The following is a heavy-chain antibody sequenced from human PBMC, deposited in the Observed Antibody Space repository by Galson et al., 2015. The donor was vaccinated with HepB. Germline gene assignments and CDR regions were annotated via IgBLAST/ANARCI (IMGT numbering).Heavy chain of an antibody. J-gene: IGHJ5*02. V-gene: IGHV1-18*01. CDR3: ARDLFEILWFGGHNWFDP. CDR2: ISAYNGNT. CDR1: GYTFTSYG. D-gene: IGHD3-10*01. Sequence: SVKVSCKASGYTFTSYGISWVRQAPGQGLEWMGWISAYNGNTNYAQKLQGRVTMTTDTSTSTAYMELRSLRSGDTAVYYCARDLFEILWFGGHNWFDPWGQGTLVTVSS.